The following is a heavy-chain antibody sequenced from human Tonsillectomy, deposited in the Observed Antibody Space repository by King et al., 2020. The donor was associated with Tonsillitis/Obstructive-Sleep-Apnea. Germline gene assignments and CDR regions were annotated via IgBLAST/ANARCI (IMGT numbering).Heavy chain of an antibody. V-gene: IGHV4-39*01. Sequence: QLQESGPGLVKPSETLSLTCTVSGGSSSRTIYYWGWIRQPPGKGLEWIGSIFYTGSTYYNPSLKSRVPISVTTSKNQFSLQLSSVTAAGTAGYYCGGHSYDSSGYYHFDFWGQGTLVTVAS. J-gene: IGHJ4*02. CDR1: GGSSSRTIYY. D-gene: IGHD3-22*01. CDR3: GGHSYDSSGYYHFDF. CDR2: IFYTGST.